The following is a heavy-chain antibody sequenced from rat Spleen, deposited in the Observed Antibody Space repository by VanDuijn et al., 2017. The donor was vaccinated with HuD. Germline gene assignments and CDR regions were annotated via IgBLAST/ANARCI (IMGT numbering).Heavy chain of an antibody. J-gene: IGHJ3*01. Sequence: EVELVESGGGLVQPGRSMKLSCAASGLTFSNYGMAWVRQAPTKGLEWVATIRYDGSSTYYRDSVKGRFTISRDNAKSTLYLQMDSLRSEDTATYYSTTYPFSYWGQGTLVTVSS. D-gene: IGHD1-2*01. CDR1: GLTFSNYG. V-gene: IGHV5-29*01. CDR2: IRYDGSST. CDR3: TTYPFSY.